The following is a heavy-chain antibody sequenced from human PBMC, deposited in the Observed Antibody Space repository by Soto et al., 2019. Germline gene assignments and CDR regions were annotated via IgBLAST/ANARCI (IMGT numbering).Heavy chain of an antibody. J-gene: IGHJ6*04. CDR1: GFTFSSYW. CDR2: IKQDGSEK. D-gene: IGHD2-2*01. V-gene: IGHV3-7*01. CDR3: ASRVGEYCSSTSCTTGDV. Sequence: GGSLRLSCAASGFTFSSYWMSWVRQAPGKGLEWVANIKQDGSEKYYVDSVKGRFTISRDNAKNSLYLQMNSLRAEDTAVYYCASRVGEYCSSTSCTTGDVWGKGTTVTVSS.